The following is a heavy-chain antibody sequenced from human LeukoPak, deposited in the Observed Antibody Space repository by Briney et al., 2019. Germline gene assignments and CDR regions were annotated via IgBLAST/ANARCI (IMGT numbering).Heavy chain of an antibody. CDR3: AKDAGDTYYFDY. CDR1: GFTFDDYA. D-gene: IGHD4-17*01. CDR2: ISWNSGSI. V-gene: IGHV3-9*01. Sequence: GRSLRLSCAASGFTFDDYAMHWVRQAPGKGLEWVSGISWNSGSIGYGDSVKGRFTISRDNAKNSLYLQMNSLRAEDTALYYCAKDAGDTYYFDYWGQGTLVTVSS. J-gene: IGHJ4*02.